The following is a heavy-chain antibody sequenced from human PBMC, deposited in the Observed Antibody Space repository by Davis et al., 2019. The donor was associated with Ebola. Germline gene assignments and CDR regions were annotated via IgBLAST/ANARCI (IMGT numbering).Heavy chain of an antibody. V-gene: IGHV3-48*02. CDR2: ISSSSFAI. Sequence: GESLKISCTASGLSFSASSMNWVRQAPGKGLEWVAYISSSSFAIYYADSVKGRFTISRDNAKDSVFLQMDSLRDDDTAVYYCTKRNWNFPYWGQGTLVTVSS. CDR1: GLSFSASS. CDR3: TKRNWNFPY. J-gene: IGHJ4*02. D-gene: IGHD1-7*01.